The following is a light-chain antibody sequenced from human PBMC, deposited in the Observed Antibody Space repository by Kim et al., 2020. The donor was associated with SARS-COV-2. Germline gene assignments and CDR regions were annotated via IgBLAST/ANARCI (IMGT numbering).Light chain of an antibody. CDR1: SSNIGNNA. Sequence: RQRVTISGSGSSSNIGNNAVNWYQQLPGKAPKLLIYYDDLLPSGVSDRFSGSKSGTSASLAISGLQSEDEADYYCAAWDDSLNGPVFGGGTQLTVL. CDR2: YDD. J-gene: IGLJ3*02. CDR3: AAWDDSLNGPV. V-gene: IGLV1-36*01.